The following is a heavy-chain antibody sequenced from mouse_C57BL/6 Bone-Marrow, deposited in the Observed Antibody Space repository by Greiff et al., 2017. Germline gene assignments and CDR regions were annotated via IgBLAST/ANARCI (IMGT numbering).Heavy chain of an antibody. CDR3: AVGFDY. CDR1: GYTFTSYW. Sequence: VQLQQPGAELVMPGASVKLSCKASGYTFTSYWMHWVKQRPGQGLEWIGEIDPSDSYTNYNQKFKGKSTLTVDKSSSKAYMQLSSLTSEDSAVYYCAVGFDYWGQGTTLTVSS. V-gene: IGHV1-69*01. D-gene: IGHD1-1*02. CDR2: IDPSDSYT. J-gene: IGHJ2*01.